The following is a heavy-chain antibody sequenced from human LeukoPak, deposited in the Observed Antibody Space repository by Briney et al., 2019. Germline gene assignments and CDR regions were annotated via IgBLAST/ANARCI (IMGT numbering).Heavy chain of an antibody. D-gene: IGHD2-15*01. CDR2: ISYDGSNK. J-gene: IGHJ4*02. CDR1: GFTFSSYA. Sequence: PGGSLRLSCAASGFTFSSYAMHWDRQAPGKGLEWVAVISYDGSNKYYADSVKGRFTISRDNSKNTLYLQMNSLRAEDTAVYYCARPFSGGYCSGGSCSEIDYWGQGTLVTVSS. V-gene: IGHV3-30*04. CDR3: ARPFSGGYCSGGSCSEIDY.